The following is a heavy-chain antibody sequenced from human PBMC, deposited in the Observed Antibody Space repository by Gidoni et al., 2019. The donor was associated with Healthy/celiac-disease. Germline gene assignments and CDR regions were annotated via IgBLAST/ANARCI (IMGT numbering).Heavy chain of an antibody. D-gene: IGHD6-6*01. CDR1: GFTFSSYG. CDR3: ARDGYSSSPSDYYYYYMDV. CDR2: IGYDGSNK. J-gene: IGHJ6*03. V-gene: IGHV3-33*01. Sequence: VQLVESGGGVVPPGRSLRLSCAASGFTFSSYGMHWVRQAPGKGLEWVAVIGYDGSNKYYADSVKGRFTISRDNSKNTLDLQMNSLRAEDTAVYYCARDGYSSSPSDYYYYYMDVWGKGTTVTVSS.